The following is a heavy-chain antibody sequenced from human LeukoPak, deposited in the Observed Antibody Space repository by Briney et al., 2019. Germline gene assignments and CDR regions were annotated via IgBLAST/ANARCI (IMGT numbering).Heavy chain of an antibody. Sequence: GGSLRLACAASGFTFTTYELNWVRQAPRKGLEWVSDISSSGSTINYADSVKGRFTISRDNAKNSLYLQMNSLRAEDTAVYYCARDLRTDSSGYYYERYYYYYYMDVWGKGTTVTISS. J-gene: IGHJ6*03. CDR2: ISSSGSTI. CDR3: ARDLRTDSSGYYYERYYYYYYMDV. CDR1: GFTFTTYE. D-gene: IGHD3-22*01. V-gene: IGHV3-48*03.